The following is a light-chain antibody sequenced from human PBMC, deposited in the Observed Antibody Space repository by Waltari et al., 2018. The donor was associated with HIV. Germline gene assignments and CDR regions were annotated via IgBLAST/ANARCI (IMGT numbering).Light chain of an antibody. CDR2: NNN. CDR3: ATWDHRLNGWV. CDR1: SSNIGSDA. J-gene: IGLJ3*02. V-gene: IGLV1-44*01. Sequence: QAVLTQPPSAPGTPGPRITIPCSGSSSNIGSDAVNWYQQLPGTAPKLLIYNNNQRPSGVPDRFSASKSGTSASLAISGLQSEDEADYYCATWDHRLNGWVFGGGTKLTVL.